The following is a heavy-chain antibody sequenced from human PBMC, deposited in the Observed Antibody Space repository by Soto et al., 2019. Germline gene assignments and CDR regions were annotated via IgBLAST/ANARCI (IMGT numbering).Heavy chain of an antibody. V-gene: IGHV1-69*06. Sequence: ASVKVSCKASGGTFSSYAISWVRQAPGQGLEWMGGIIPIFGTANYAQKFQGRVTITADKSTSTAYMELSRLRSEDTAVYYCAEGIYTPSPGYYGMDVWGQGTTVTVSS. CDR2: IIPIFGTA. D-gene: IGHD4-4*01. CDR3: AEGIYTPSPGYYGMDV. J-gene: IGHJ6*02. CDR1: GGTFSSYA.